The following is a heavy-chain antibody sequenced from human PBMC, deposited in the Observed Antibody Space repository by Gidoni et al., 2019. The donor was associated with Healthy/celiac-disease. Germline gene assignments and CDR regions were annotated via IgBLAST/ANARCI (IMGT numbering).Heavy chain of an antibody. CDR3: ARVYCTSTSCYLYYMDV. CDR2: IYTSGST. V-gene: IGHV4-61*02. Sequence: QVQLQESGPGLVKPPQPLSLTCPVPGGSISSGSYYWCWIRQPAGKGLEWIGRIYTSGSTNYNPALKSRVTISVDTSKNQFSLKLSSVTAADTAVYYCARVYCTSTSCYLYYMDVWGKGTTVTVSS. CDR1: GGSISSGSYY. J-gene: IGHJ6*03. D-gene: IGHD2-2*01.